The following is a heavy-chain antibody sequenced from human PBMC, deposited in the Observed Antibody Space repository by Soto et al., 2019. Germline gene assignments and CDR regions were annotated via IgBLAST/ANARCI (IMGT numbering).Heavy chain of an antibody. Sequence: ASVKVSCKASGYTFSGYHMHWVRQAPGQGLEWMGWINVYNGETNIAQKFQGRVAMTRDTSITTAYVELSRLRFDDTAVYFCAREGATRRPSRPAIGWLESWGQGTLITVSS. D-gene: IGHD2-2*02. J-gene: IGHJ5*01. V-gene: IGHV1-2*02. CDR1: GYTFSGYH. CDR3: AREGATRRPSRPAIGWLES. CDR2: INVYNGET.